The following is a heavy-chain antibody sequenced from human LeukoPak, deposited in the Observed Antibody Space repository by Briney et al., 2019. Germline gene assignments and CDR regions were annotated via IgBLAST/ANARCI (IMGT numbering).Heavy chain of an antibody. CDR1: GFTFSSYA. D-gene: IGHD5-12*01. V-gene: IGHV3-23*01. CDR2: ISGSGGST. Sequence: GGSLILSCAASGFTFSSYAMSWVRQAPGKGLEWVSAISGSGGSTYYADSVKGRFTISRDNSKNTLYLQMNSLRAEDTAVYYCAKDRSGIVATIWFYWGQGTLVTVSS. J-gene: IGHJ4*02. CDR3: AKDRSGIVATIWFY.